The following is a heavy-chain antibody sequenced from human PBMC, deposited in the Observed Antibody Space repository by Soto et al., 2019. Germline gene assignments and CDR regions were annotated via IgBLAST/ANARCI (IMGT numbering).Heavy chain of an antibody. CDR2: IYHSGST. D-gene: IGHD1-20*01. CDR1: GGSISSGGYS. CDR3: ATGAAVYIQH. J-gene: IGHJ1*01. V-gene: IGHV4-30-2*01. Sequence: SETLSLTCAVSGGSISSGGYSWSWIRQPPGKGLEWIGYIYHSGSTYYNPSLKSRVTISVDRSKNQFSLKLSSVTAADTAVYYCATGAAVYIQHWHQGTLVTVSS.